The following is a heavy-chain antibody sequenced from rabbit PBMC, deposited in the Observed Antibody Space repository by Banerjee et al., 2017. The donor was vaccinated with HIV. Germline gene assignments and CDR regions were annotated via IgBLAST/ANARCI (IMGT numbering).Heavy chain of an antibody. V-gene: IGHV1S45*01. Sequence: QEQLEESGGDLVKPEGSLTLTCTASGFSFTSSYWICWVRQAPGKGLEWIACIYAGSTGNTYYASWAKGRFTISKTSSTTVTLQMTSLTAADTATYFCASDPGAWDSLDFWGPGTLVTVS. J-gene: IGHJ4*02. CDR2: IYAGSTGNT. CDR3: ASDPGAWDSLDF. CDR1: GFSFTSSYW. D-gene: IGHD4-1*01.